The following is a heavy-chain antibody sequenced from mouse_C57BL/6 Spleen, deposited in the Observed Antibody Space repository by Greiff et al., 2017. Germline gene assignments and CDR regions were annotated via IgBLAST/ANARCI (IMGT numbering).Heavy chain of an antibody. D-gene: IGHD1-1*01. Sequence: VQLQQSGPGLVQPSQSLSITCTVSGFSLTSYGVHWVRQSPGKGLEWLGVIWSGGSTDYNAAFISRLSISRDNSKSQVFFKMNSLQADDTAIYYCARNRNYYGSSYFDYWGQGTTLTVSS. CDR1: GFSLTSYG. CDR3: ARNRNYYGSSYFDY. CDR2: IWSGGST. V-gene: IGHV2-2*01. J-gene: IGHJ2*01.